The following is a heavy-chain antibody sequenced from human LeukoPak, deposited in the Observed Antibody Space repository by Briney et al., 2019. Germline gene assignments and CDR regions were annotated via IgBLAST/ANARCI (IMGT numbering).Heavy chain of an antibody. CDR1: GFTFSAYS. CDR2: ISSSSTYI. J-gene: IGHJ4*02. D-gene: IGHD6-19*01. V-gene: IGHV3-21*01. CDR3: ARALEPSVAVIDY. Sequence: KSGGSLRLSCAASGFTFSAYSMNWVRQAPGKGLEWVSSISSSSTYIYYADSVKGRFTISHDNAKNLPYLQMNGLSAEDTAVYYCARALEPSVAVIDYWGQGTLVTVSS.